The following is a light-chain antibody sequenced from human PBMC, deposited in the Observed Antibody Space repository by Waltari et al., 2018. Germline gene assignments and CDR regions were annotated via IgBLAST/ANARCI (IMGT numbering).Light chain of an antibody. V-gene: IGLV3-27*01. CDR2: KDT. J-gene: IGLJ2*01. CDR3: YSVADKNVV. Sequence: SYELTQPSSVSVSPGQTARITCSGVLLAQKYARRFQQKPGQAPVLVIYKDTERPSGIPERFSGSSSGTTVTLTISGAQVDDEADYYCYSVADKNVVFGGGTKLTVL. CDR1: LLAQKY.